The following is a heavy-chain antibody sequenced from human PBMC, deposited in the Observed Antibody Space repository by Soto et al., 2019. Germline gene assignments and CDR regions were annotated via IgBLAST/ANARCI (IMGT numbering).Heavy chain of an antibody. D-gene: IGHD3-10*01. Sequence: HPGGSLRLSCAASGFTFSSYGMHWVRQAPGKGLEWVAVISYDGSNKYYADSVKGRFTISRDNSKNTLYLQMNSLRAEDTAVYYCAKDHYGSGSYYFDYWGQGTLVTVSS. CDR2: ISYDGSNK. CDR3: AKDHYGSGSYYFDY. CDR1: GFTFSSYG. J-gene: IGHJ4*02. V-gene: IGHV3-30*18.